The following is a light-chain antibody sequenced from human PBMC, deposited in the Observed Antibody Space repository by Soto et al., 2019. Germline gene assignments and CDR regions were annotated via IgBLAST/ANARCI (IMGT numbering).Light chain of an antibody. J-gene: IGKJ5*01. CDR3: QQYGSSPPIT. CDR1: QSVSSN. CDR2: GAS. Sequence: EIVMTQSPATLSVSPGERATLSCRASQSVSSNLAWYQQKPGQAPRLLISGASSRATGIPDRFSGSGSGTDFTITISRLEPEDFAVYYCQQYGSSPPITFGQGTRLEIK. V-gene: IGKV3-20*01.